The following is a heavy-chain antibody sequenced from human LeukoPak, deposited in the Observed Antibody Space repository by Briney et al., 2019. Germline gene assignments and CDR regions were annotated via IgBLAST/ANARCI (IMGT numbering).Heavy chain of an antibody. V-gene: IGHV3-30*04. CDR1: GFTFSTYA. CDR3: AKAGIYDYVWGSYLVD. Sequence: GGSLRLSCAASGFTFSTYAMDWVRQAPGKGLEWVALISYDENKKYYADSVQGRFTVSRDNSKNTLYLQMNSLRAEDTAVSYCAKAGIYDYVWGSYLVDWGQGTLVTVSS. D-gene: IGHD3-16*01. CDR2: ISYDENKK. J-gene: IGHJ4*02.